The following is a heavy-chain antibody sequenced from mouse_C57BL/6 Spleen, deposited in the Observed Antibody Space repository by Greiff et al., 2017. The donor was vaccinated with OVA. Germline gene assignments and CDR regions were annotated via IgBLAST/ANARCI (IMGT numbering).Heavy chain of an antibody. J-gene: IGHJ1*03. CDR2: IHPNSGST. CDR1: GYTFTSYW. D-gene: IGHD2-1*01. V-gene: IGHV1-64*01. CDR3: AREFYYGNYGWYFDV. Sequence: QVHVKQPGAELVKPGASVKLSCKASGYTFTSYWMHWVKQRPGQGLEWIGMIHPNSGSTNYNEKFKSKATLTVDKSSSTAYMQLSSLTSEDSAVYYCAREFYYGNYGWYFDVWGTGTTVTVSS.